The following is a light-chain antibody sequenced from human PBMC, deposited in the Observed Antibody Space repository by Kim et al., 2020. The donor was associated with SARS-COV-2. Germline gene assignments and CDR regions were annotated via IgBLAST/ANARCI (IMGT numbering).Light chain of an antibody. Sequence: WSPGERATLSCRASQSVSSYLAWYQQKPDQAPRLLIYDASNRATGIPARFSGSGSGTDFTLTISSLEPEDFAVYYCQQRSNWPLTFGGGTKVDIK. CDR3: QQRSNWPLT. V-gene: IGKV3-11*01. CDR2: DAS. J-gene: IGKJ4*01. CDR1: QSVSSY.